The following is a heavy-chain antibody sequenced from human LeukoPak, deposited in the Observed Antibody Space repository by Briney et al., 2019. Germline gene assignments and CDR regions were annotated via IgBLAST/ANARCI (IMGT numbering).Heavy chain of an antibody. CDR3: ARYNSAFDF. CDR1: GFTFRTYW. D-gene: IGHD5-24*01. Sequence: VGSLRLSCEASGFTFRTYWMNWVRQAPGKGLEWVACVKPDGSEQYYADSLEGRFTISRDNAKNSVYLQLYSLTADDTAVYYCARYNSAFDFWGQGSLVTVSS. V-gene: IGHV3-7*01. J-gene: IGHJ4*02. CDR2: VKPDGSEQ.